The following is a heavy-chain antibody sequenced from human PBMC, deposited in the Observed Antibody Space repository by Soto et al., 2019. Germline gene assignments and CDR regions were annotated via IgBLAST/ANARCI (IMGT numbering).Heavy chain of an antibody. CDR1: GGSFSGYY. CDR3: ARGRGGATRYYYYGMDV. D-gene: IGHD1-26*01. CDR2: INHSGST. Sequence: SETLSLTCAVYGGSFSGYYWSWIRQPPGKGLEWIGEINHSGSTNYNPSLKSRVTISVDTSKNQFSLKLSSVTAADTAVYYCARGRGGATRYYYYGMDVWGQGTTVTV. J-gene: IGHJ6*02. V-gene: IGHV4-34*01.